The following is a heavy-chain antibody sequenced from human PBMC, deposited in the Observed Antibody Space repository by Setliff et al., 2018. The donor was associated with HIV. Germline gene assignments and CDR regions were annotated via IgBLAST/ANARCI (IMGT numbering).Heavy chain of an antibody. CDR3: AREGSGWFLDY. J-gene: IGHJ4*02. D-gene: IGHD6-19*01. CDR2: IYSGGIT. V-gene: IGHV3-53*01. CDR1: GFTVSNNY. Sequence: GGSLRLSCAASGFTVSNNYMSWVRQVPGKGLEWVSLIYSGGITYYADSVKGRFTISRDNSKNTLCLQMNSLRAEDTAVYYCAREGSGWFLDYWGQGTLVTVSS.